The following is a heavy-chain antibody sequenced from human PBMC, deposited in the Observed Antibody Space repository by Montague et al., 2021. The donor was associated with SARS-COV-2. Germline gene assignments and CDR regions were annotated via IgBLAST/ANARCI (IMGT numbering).Heavy chain of an antibody. V-gene: IGHV6-1*01. D-gene: IGHD6-13*01. CDR1: GDSDASNGAA. CDR2: TYYRSKWYN. CDR3: ARSVGASSSSWPLPPHFDY. Sequence: CAISGDSDASNGAAWNWNRQSPSRGLEWLGRTYYRSKWYNDYALSVKSRITINPDTSKNQFSLQLNSVTPEDTAVYYCARSVGASSSSWPLPPHFDYWGQGTLVTVSS. J-gene: IGHJ4*02.